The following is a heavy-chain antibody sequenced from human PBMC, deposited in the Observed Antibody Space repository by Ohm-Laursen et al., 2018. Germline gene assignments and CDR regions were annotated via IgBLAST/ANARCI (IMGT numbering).Heavy chain of an antibody. J-gene: IGHJ6*02. CDR1: GFTFSRYG. CDR3: AKDSSGGYYGMHV. D-gene: IGHD3-10*01. Sequence: SLRLSCTASGFTFSRYGMHWVRQAPGKGLEWVAVIWYDGSNQYYADSVKGRFTISRDNAKNSPYLQMNSLRAEDTALYYCAKDSSGGYYGMHVWGQGTTVTVSS. V-gene: IGHV3-33*03. CDR2: IWYDGSNQ.